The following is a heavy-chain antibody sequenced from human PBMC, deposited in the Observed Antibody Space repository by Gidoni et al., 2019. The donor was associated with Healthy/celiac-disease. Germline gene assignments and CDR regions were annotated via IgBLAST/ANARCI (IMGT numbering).Heavy chain of an antibody. CDR1: GFPFSSYS. CDR2: ISSSSSYI. CDR3: ARVVSVFWSGYYDY. J-gene: IGHJ4*02. D-gene: IGHD3-3*01. V-gene: IGHV3-21*01. Sequence: EVQLVESGGGLVKPGGSLRLSCPASGFPFSSYSMNWVRQAPGKGGEGVSSISSSSSYIYYADSVKGRFTISRDNAKNSLYLQMNSLRAEDTAVYYCARVVSVFWSGYYDYWGQGTLVTVSS.